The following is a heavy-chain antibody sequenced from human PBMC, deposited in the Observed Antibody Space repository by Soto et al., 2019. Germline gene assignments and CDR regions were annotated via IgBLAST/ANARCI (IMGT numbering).Heavy chain of an antibody. J-gene: IGHJ4*02. CDR2: IYYSGST. V-gene: IGHV4-31*03. D-gene: IGHD3-16*01. CDR1: GASISSGGYY. Sequence: SETLSLTCTVSGASISSGGYYWSWIRQHPGKGLEWIGYIYYSGSTYYNPSLKSRVTISVDTSKNQFSLKLSSVTAADTAVYYCARGGGLMHLFDYWGQGTLVTVS. CDR3: ARGGGLMHLFDY.